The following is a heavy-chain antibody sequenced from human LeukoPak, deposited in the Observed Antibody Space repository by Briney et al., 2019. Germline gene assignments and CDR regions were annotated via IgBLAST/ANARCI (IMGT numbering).Heavy chain of an antibody. CDR2: ISGSGGST. CDR3: AKHASQYSSSCPAY. CDR1: GFTVSENY. Sequence: PGGSLRLSCAASGFTVSENYMSWVRQAPGKGLEWVSVISGSGGSTHYADSVKGRITISRDNSKNTLYLQMNSLRAEDTAVYYCAKHASQYSSSCPAYWGQGTLVTVSS. J-gene: IGHJ4*02. V-gene: IGHV3-23*01. D-gene: IGHD6-13*01.